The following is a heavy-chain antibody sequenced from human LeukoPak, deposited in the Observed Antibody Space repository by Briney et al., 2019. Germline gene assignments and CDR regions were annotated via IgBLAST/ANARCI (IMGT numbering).Heavy chain of an antibody. CDR2: IYHSGST. V-gene: IGHV4-38-2*01. CDR1: GYSIGSGYY. J-gene: IGHJ6*03. Sequence: SETLSLTXAVSGYSIGSGYYWGWIREPPGKGLERIGSIYHSGSTNYNPSLKSRVTISVDTSKNQFSLKLSSVTAADTAVYYCARHNRFQAYYYYMDVWGKGTTVTVSS. CDR3: ARHNRFQAYYYYMDV. D-gene: IGHD3-10*01.